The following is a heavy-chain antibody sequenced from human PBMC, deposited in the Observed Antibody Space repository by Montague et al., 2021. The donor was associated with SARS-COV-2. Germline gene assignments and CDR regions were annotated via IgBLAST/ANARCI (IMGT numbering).Heavy chain of an antibody. CDR1: GFTFTSHP. Sequence: SLRLSCAASGFTFTSHPMGWVRQAPGKGLEWVSGISGSGESTYYADSVKGRFTVSRDNSKNTAHLQMNSLRAEDTAVYYCARDPQYSKSWLHTIFENWGQGTLVTVSS. V-gene: IGHV3-23*01. CDR3: ARDPQYSKSWLHTIFEN. J-gene: IGHJ4*02. CDR2: ISGSGEST. D-gene: IGHD6-13*01.